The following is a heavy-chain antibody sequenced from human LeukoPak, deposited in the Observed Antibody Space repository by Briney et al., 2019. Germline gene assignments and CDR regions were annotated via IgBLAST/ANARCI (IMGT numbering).Heavy chain of an antibody. CDR1: GFTFSSYA. J-gene: IGHJ6*03. D-gene: IGHD6-13*01. CDR2: ISYDGSNK. Sequence: GGSLTLSCAASGFTFSSYAMHWLRQAPGKGLEGVAVISYDGSNKYYADFVKGRFTISRDNSKNTLYLQMNSLRAEDTAVYYCARDLLKANRDSSWTGRKNYYYYMDVWGKGTTVSVSS. V-gene: IGHV3-30*04. CDR3: ARDLLKANRDSSWTGRKNYYYYMDV.